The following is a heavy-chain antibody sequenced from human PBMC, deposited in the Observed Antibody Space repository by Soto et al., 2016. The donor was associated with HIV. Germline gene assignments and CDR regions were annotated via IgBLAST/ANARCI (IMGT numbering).Heavy chain of an antibody. J-gene: IGHJ4*02. CDR2: ISGSGGST. Sequence: EVQLLESGGGLVQPGGSLRLSCAASGFTFSSYAMSWVRQAPGKGLEWVSAISGSGGSTYYADSVKGRFTISRDNSKNTLYLQMNSLRAEDTAVYYCAKDLAILYCGGDCYTDYWGQGTLVTVSS. CDR3: AKDLAILYCGGDCYTDY. D-gene: IGHD2-21*02. V-gene: IGHV3-23*01. CDR1: GFTFSSYA.